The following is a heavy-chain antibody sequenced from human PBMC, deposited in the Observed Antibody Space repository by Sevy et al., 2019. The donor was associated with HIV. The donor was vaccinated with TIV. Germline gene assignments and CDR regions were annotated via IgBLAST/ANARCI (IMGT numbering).Heavy chain of an antibody. CDR2: FYYSGKN. D-gene: IGHD3-22*01. J-gene: IGHJ4*02. CDR1: GGSISSYY. Sequence: SETLSLTCSVSGGSISSYYWSWIRQPPGKGLEWIGSFYYSGKNIYSPALKSRVTISVDTSKNQFSLKLRSVTAADTAVYYCASEGPSYYDGSGYYRFDYWGQGTLVTVSS. V-gene: IGHV4-59*01. CDR3: ASEGPSYYDGSGYYRFDY.